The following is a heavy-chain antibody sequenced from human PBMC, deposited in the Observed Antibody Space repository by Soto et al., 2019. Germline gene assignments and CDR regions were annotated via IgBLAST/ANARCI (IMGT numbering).Heavy chain of an antibody. J-gene: IGHJ3*02. CDR3: ARSIGDIVVVTAILGPTDAFDI. D-gene: IGHD2-21*02. V-gene: IGHV1-3*01. CDR1: GYTFTSYA. CDR2: INAGNGNT. Sequence: ASVKVSCKASGYTFTSYAMHWVRQAPGQRLEWMGWINAGNGNTKYSQKFQGRVTITRDTSASTAYMELSSLRSEDTAVYYCARSIGDIVVVTAILGPTDAFDIWGQGTMVTGSS.